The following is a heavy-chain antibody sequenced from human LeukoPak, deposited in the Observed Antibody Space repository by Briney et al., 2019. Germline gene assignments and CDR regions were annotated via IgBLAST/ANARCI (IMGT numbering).Heavy chain of an antibody. CDR3: ARYPWFGDRDNAFDI. CDR2: ISSSSSYI. V-gene: IGHV3-21*01. CDR1: GFTFSSYS. Sequence: GGSLRLSCAASGFTFSSYSMNWVRQAPGKRLEWVSSISSSSSYIYYADSVKGRFTISRDNAKNSLYLQMNSLRAEDTAVYYCARYPWFGDRDNAFDIWGQGTMVTVSS. J-gene: IGHJ3*02. D-gene: IGHD3-10*01.